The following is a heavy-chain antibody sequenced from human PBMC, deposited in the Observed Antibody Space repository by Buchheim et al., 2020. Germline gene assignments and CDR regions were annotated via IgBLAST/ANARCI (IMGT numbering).Heavy chain of an antibody. J-gene: IGHJ5*02. CDR1: GYTFTSYY. CDR2: INPSGGST. CDR3: ARGDKRIVAAGTGPYNWFDP. D-gene: IGHD6-13*01. V-gene: IGHV1-46*01. Sequence: QVQLVQSGAEVKKPGASVKVSCKASGYTFTSYYMHWVRQAPGQGLEWMGIINPSGGSTSYAQKFQGRVTMTRDTSTSTVYMEVSSLRSEDTAVYYCARGDKRIVAAGTGPYNWFDPWGQGTL.